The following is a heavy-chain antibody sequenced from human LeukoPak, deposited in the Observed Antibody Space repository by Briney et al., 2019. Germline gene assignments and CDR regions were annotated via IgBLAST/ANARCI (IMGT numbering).Heavy chain of an antibody. Sequence: GESLKISCKGSGYSFASYWIGWVRQMPGKGLEWMGIIYPGDSDTRYSPSFQGQVTISADKAITTAYVQWRSLKAADTAVYYCARDRGGYTYSHDYWGQGTLVTVSS. J-gene: IGHJ4*02. CDR2: IYPGDSDT. V-gene: IGHV5-51*01. D-gene: IGHD5-18*01. CDR1: GYSFASYW. CDR3: ARDRGGYTYSHDY.